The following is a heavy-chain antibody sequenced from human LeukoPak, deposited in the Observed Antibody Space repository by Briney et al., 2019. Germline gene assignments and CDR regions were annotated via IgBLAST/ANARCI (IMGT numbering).Heavy chain of an antibody. V-gene: IGHV4-59*01. D-gene: IGHD2/OR15-2a*01. CDR1: GASLSTDY. Sequence: SETLSLTCTVSGASLSTDYCSWIRQPPGKGLEWIGYISYSGSTNYNPSLKSRGTISADKSKNQFSLKLSSVTAAETAVYYCARGSRANLVYWGQGTLVTVSS. CDR3: ARGSRANLVY. CDR2: ISYSGST. J-gene: IGHJ4*02.